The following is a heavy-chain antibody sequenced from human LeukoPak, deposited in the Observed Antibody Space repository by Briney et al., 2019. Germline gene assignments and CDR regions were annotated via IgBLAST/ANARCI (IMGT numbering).Heavy chain of an antibody. CDR1: GFTFSSYG. CDR2: ISYDGSNK. V-gene: IGHV3-30*18. CDR3: AKSGGYYGSGNYMDV. D-gene: IGHD3-10*01. J-gene: IGHJ6*03. Sequence: GGSLRLSCAASGFTFSSYGMHWVRQAPGKGLEWVAVISYDGSNKYYADSVKGRFSISRDNSKNTLYLQMNSLRAEDTAVYYCAKSGGYYGSGNYMDVWGKGTTVTVSS.